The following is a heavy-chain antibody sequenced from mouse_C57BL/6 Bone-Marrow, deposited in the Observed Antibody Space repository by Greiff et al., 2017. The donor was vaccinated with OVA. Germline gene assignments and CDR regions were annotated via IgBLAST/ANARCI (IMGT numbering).Heavy chain of an antibody. CDR2: IYPGSGST. D-gene: IGHD4-1*01. CDR1: GYTFTSYW. J-gene: IGHJ2*01. CDR3: AREGTGTGAFDY. Sequence: QVQLQQPGAELVKPGASVKMSCKASGYTFTSYWITWVKQRPGQGLEWIEDIYPGSGSTNYNEKFKSKATLTVDTSSSTAYMQLSSLTSEDSAVYYCAREGTGTGAFDYWGQGTTLTVSS. V-gene: IGHV1-55*01.